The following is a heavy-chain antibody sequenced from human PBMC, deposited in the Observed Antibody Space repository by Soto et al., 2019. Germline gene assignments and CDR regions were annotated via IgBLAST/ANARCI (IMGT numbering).Heavy chain of an antibody. CDR1: GFTFSSYG. CDR3: ARDDGGTAGMNV. D-gene: IGHD2-15*01. Sequence: GSLRLSCAASGFTFSSYGMHWVRQAPGKGLEWVAIIWYDGNNKYYADSVKGRFTISRDNSKSTLYLQMNSLRADDTAVYYCARDDGGTAGMNVGGQGTTVTVSS. V-gene: IGHV3-33*01. J-gene: IGHJ6*02. CDR2: IWYDGNNK.